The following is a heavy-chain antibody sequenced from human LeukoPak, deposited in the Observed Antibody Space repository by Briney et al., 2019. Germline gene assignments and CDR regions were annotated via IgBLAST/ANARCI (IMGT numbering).Heavy chain of an antibody. CDR3: AKSLSVGDLYYYYGMDV. V-gene: IGHV3-30*18. D-gene: IGHD3-16*01. CDR2: ISYDGSNK. CDR1: GFTFSSYG. Sequence: GRSLRLSCAASGFTFSSYGMHWVRQAPGKGLEWVAVISYDGSNKYYADSVKGRFTISRDNSKNTPYLQMNSLRAEDTAVYYCAKSLSVGDLYYYYGMDVWGKGTTVTISS. J-gene: IGHJ6*04.